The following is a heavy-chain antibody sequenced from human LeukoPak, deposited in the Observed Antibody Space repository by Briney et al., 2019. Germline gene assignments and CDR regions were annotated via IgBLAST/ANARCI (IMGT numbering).Heavy chain of an antibody. D-gene: IGHD6-6*01. J-gene: IGHJ4*02. CDR3: ARVPVTARGY. CDR1: GFTFSNYW. Sequence: GGSLRLSCAVSGFTFSNYWMSWVRQAPGKGLEWGANRKPDGSEKYYVDSVKSRFTISRDNAKNSLFLQMDSLRAEDTAVYYCARVPVTARGYWGQGTLVTVSS. V-gene: IGHV3-7*01. CDR2: RKPDGSEK.